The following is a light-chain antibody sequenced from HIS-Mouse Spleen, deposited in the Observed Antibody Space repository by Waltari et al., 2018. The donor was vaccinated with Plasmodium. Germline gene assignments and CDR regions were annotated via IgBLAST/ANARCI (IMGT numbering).Light chain of an antibody. CDR2: RNN. CDR3: AAWEDSLSGPV. CDR1: SSNIGSNY. Sequence: QSVLTQPPSASGTPGQRVTISCSGSSSNIGSNYVYWYQQLPGTAPKLLIYRNNQRPSGVPDRFSGSKSGTSASLAISGLRSEDEAEYYCAAWEDSLSGPVFGGGTKLTVL. J-gene: IGLJ3*02. V-gene: IGLV1-47*01.